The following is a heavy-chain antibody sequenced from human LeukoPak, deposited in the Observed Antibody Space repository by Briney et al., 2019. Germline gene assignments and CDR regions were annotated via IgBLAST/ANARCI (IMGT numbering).Heavy chain of an antibody. CDR2: ISSSSSYI. D-gene: IGHD2-8*01. V-gene: IGHV3-21*01. CDR1: GFTFSSYS. Sequence: GGSLRLSCAASGFTFSSYSMNWVRQAPGKGLEWVSSISSSSSYIYYADSMKGRFTISRDNAKNSLYLQMNSLRAEDTAVYYCARQVVNGPNWFDPWGQGTLVTVSS. CDR3: ARQVVNGPNWFDP. J-gene: IGHJ5*02.